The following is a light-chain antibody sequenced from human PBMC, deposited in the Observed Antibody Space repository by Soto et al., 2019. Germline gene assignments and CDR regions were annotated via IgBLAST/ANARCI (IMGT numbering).Light chain of an antibody. CDR1: QSVNNNY. CDR3: QQYGSSYT. J-gene: IGKJ3*01. CDR2: GAS. Sequence: EIVLTQSPGTLSLSPGERATLSCRASQSVNNNYLAWYQQKPGQPPRLLIYGASSRAIGIPNRFSGGGSATDFTLTISRLEPEDFAVYYCQQYGSSYTFGPGTKVDIK. V-gene: IGKV3-20*01.